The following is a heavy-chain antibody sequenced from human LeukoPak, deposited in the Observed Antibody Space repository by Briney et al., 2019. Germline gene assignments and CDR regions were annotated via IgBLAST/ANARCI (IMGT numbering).Heavy chain of an antibody. CDR3: ARDGDSDYIFSYYFDY. CDR2: MSYDGSNK. CDR1: GFTFSSYA. D-gene: IGHD2-21*02. J-gene: IGHJ4*02. Sequence: PGGSLRLSCAASGFTFSSYAMHWVRQAPGKGPEWVAVMSYDGSNKYYADSVKGRFTISRDNSKNTLYLQMNSLRAEDTAVYYCARDGDSDYIFSYYFDYWGQGTLVTVSS. V-gene: IGHV3-30*04.